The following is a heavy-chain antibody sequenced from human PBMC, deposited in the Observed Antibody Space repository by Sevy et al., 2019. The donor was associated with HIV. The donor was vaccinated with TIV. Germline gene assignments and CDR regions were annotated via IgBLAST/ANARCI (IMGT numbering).Heavy chain of an antibody. Sequence: ASVKVSCKASGYTFSGYYMHWVRQAPGQGLEWMGGINPNSGGTNYAQKFQGRVTVTRDTSITTAYMELSSLRSDDTAVYYCATDSGRYFDLWGRGTLVTVSS. V-gene: IGHV1-2*02. J-gene: IGHJ2*01. CDR3: ATDSGRYFDL. D-gene: IGHD5-12*01. CDR1: GYTFSGYY. CDR2: INPNSGGT.